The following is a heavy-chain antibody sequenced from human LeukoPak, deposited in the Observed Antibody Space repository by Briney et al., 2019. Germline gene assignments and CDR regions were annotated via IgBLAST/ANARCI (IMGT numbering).Heavy chain of an antibody. J-gene: IGHJ4*02. D-gene: IGHD3-22*01. CDR3: ARGPHPNYYDSSGYHFYFDY. CDR1: GFTFSDYY. CDR2: ISSSGSTI. Sequence: GGSLRLSCAASGFTFSDYYMSWFRQAPGKGLEWVSYISSSGSTIYYADSVKGRFTISRDNAMNSLYLQMNSLRAEDTAVYYCARGPHPNYYDSSGYHFYFDYWGQGTLVTVSS. V-gene: IGHV3-11*04.